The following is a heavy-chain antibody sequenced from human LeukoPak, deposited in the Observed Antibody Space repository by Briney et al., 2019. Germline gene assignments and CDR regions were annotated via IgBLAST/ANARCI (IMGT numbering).Heavy chain of an antibody. CDR3: ALLRFFDWSLDY. Sequence: TLSLTCTVSGGSINSDYLSWIRQPPGKALEWLARIDWDEDKYYSTSLETRLTISKGTSKDQVVLTMTNMDPVDTATYYCALLRFFDWSLDYWGQGTLVTVSS. J-gene: IGHJ4*02. CDR2: IDWDEDK. CDR1: GGSINSDY. V-gene: IGHV2-70*11. D-gene: IGHD3-9*01.